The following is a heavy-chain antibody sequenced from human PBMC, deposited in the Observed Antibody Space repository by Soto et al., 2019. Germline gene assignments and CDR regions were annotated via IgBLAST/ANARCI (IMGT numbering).Heavy chain of an antibody. CDR1: GGSIGSGDYY. D-gene: IGHD1-26*01. V-gene: IGHV4-30-4*01. CDR3: ARDSRRRADSGTRPLYYFDY. CDR2: IYYTGNT. Sequence: QVQLKESGPGLVKPSQTLSLTCSVSGGSIGSGDYYWSWVRQSPGKGLEWIGYIYYTGNTYYNPSLGSRVTVSVDTSQNQFSLRLSDVTVADTAVYYCARDSRRRADSGTRPLYYFDYWGQGTLVTVSS. J-gene: IGHJ4*02.